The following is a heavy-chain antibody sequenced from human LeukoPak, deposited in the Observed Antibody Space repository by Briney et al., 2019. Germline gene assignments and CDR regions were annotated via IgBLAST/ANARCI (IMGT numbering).Heavy chain of an antibody. D-gene: IGHD3-10*02. J-gene: IGHJ3*02. CDR1: GFTIVNYW. CDR3: ARPMFPGRTDGFDI. CDR2: IKQDGSEK. V-gene: IGHV3-7*05. Sequence: GGSLRLSCTASGFTIVNYWMSWVRQAPGKGLEWVANIKQDGSEKYYVDSVKGRFTISRDNAKNSLYLQMNSLRGEDTAVYYCARPMFPGRTDGFDIWGQGTMVTVSS.